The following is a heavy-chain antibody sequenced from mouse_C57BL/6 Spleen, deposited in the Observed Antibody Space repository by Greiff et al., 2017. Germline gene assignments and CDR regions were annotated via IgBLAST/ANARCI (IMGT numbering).Heavy chain of an antibody. CDR3: AREREDTYYYGSRHFDY. D-gene: IGHD1-1*01. CDR2: INPGSGGT. J-gene: IGHJ2*01. Sequence: QVQLQQSGAELVRPGTSVKVSCKASGYAFTNYLIEWVKQRPGPGLEWIGVINPGSGGTNYNEKFKGKATLTADKSSSTAYMQLSSLTSEDSAVYFCAREREDTYYYGSRHFDYWGQGTTLTVSS. V-gene: IGHV1-54*01. CDR1: GYAFTNYL.